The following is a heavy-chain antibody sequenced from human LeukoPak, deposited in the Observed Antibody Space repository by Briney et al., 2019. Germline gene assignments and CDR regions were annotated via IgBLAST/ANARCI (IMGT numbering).Heavy chain of an antibody. CDR3: ARDPAARTDYYYYGMDV. Sequence: GASVKVSCKASGYTFTSYYMHWVRQAPGQGLEWMGIINPSGGSTSYAQKFQGRVTKTRDTSTSTVYMELSSLRSEDTAVYYCARDPAARTDYYYYGMDVWGQGTTVTVSS. D-gene: IGHD6-6*01. CDR2: INPSGGST. J-gene: IGHJ6*02. CDR1: GYTFTSYY. V-gene: IGHV1-46*01.